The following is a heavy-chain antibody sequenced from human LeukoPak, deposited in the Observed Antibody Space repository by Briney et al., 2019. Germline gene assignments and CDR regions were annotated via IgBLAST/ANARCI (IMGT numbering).Heavy chain of an antibody. CDR2: LNEDGSEK. CDR1: GFTFSTYW. CDR3: ARAVTSTEGY. V-gene: IGHV3-7*03. Sequence: GGSLRLSCAASGFTFSTYWMTWVRQAPAKGLEWVASLNEDGSEKYYVDSVKGQFTISRDNAQKSLYLEMKSLSAKDTAVYYCARAVTSTEGYWGQGTLVPVSS. J-gene: IGHJ4*02.